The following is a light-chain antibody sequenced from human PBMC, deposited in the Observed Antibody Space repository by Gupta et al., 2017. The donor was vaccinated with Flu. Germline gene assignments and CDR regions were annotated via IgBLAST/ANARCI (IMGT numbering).Light chain of an antibody. CDR2: AKN. J-gene: IGLJ1*01. CDR3: NSRDSSGNHYV. Sequence: GQTVRITCQGDSLRSSYASWYQQKPGQAPVVVIYAKNTRPSGIPVRFSGSSSGDTASLTITGAQEEDEADYYCNSRDSSGNHYVFGTGTKVTVI. CDR1: SLRSSY. V-gene: IGLV3-19*01.